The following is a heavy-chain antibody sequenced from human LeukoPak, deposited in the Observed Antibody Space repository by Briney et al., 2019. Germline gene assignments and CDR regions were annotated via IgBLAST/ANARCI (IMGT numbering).Heavy chain of an antibody. CDR2: ISYDGSNK. CDR3: ARAPSYDILTGYYPA. D-gene: IGHD3-9*01. J-gene: IGHJ5*02. V-gene: IGHV3-30*04. Sequence: PGGSLRFSCAASGFTFSSYAMHWVRQAPGKGLEWVAVISYDGSNKYYADSVKGRFTISRDNSKNTLYLQMNSLRAEDTAVYYCARAPSYDILTGYYPAWGQGTLVTVSS. CDR1: GFTFSSYA.